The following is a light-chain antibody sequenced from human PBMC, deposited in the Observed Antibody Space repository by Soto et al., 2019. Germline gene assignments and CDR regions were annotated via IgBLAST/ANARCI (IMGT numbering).Light chain of an antibody. Sequence: QSALTQPASVSGSPGQSITISCTGTNVDVGGYNYVSWYQHHPGKAPKLMIYEVSNRPSGVSNRFSGSKSGNTASLTISGLQAEDEADYYCSSYTSSSTLYVFGTGTKVTVL. CDR1: NVDVGGYNY. CDR3: SSYTSSSTLYV. V-gene: IGLV2-14*01. J-gene: IGLJ1*01. CDR2: EVS.